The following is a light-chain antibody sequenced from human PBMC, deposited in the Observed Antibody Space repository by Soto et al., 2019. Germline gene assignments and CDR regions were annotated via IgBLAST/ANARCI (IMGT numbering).Light chain of an antibody. V-gene: IGKV3-20*01. CDR1: QTVGTDY. CDR2: GAS. J-gene: IGKJ1*01. CDR3: HQYGDSPWT. Sequence: ENVLTQSPGILSLSPGERATLSCRAGQTVGTDYVAWYQQKPGQAPRLLIYGASNRATGIPDRFSGTGSGTDCTLTSSSLEPDDFAVYHCHQYGDSPWTFGQGTKVDIK.